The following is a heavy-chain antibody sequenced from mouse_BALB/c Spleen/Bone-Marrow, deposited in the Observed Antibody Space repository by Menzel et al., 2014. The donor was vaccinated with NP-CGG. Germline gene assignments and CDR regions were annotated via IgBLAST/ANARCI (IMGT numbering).Heavy chain of an antibody. Sequence: VQLQQSGAELVRPGASVKLSCKASGCTFTSYWMHWVKLRPRQGFEWIGEINPSNGDTNYNEKFKRKATLTVDKSSSTVYMQLSSLTSEDSAVYYCTNYGYDWGQGTTLTVSS. D-gene: IGHD1-2*01. CDR3: TNYGYD. V-gene: IGHV1S16*01. CDR1: GCTFTSYW. CDR2: INPSNGDT. J-gene: IGHJ2*01.